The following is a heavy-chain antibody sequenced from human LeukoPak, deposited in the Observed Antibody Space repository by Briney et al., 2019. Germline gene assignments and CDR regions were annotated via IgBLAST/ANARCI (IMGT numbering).Heavy chain of an antibody. CDR3: AKERTPGSYGCFDS. J-gene: IGHJ4*02. CDR1: GFTFSSYV. CDR2: ISASDGTS. V-gene: IGHV3-23*01. Sequence: GGSLRLSSAASGFTFSSYVMSWVRQAPGTGLEWVSGISASDGTSDYTDSVKGRFTISRDNSKNTLYLQMNSLRAEDTAIYYCAKERTPGSYGCFDSWGQGTLATVSS. D-gene: IGHD5-18*01.